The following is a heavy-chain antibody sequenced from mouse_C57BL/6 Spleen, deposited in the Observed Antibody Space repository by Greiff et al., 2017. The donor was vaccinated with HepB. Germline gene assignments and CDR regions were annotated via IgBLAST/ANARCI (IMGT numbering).Heavy chain of an antibody. Sequence: EVKLMESGGGLVKPGGSLKLSCAASGFTFSDYGMHWVRQAPEKGLEWVAYISSGSSTIYYADTVKGRFTISRDNAKNTLFLQMTSLRSEDTAMYYCARGPGYYFDYWGQGTTLTVSS. CDR3: ARGPGYYFDY. CDR2: ISSGSSTI. D-gene: IGHD3-1*01. V-gene: IGHV5-17*01. J-gene: IGHJ2*01. CDR1: GFTFSDYG.